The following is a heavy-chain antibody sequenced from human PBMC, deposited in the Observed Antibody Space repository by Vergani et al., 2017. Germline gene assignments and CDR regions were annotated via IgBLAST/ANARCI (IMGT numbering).Heavy chain of an antibody. J-gene: IGHJ4*02. CDR2: IRSKNDGGTA. V-gene: IGHV3-15*01. CDR1: GFTFSTYA. CDR3: YTDYHDY. D-gene: IGHD2-2*02. Sequence: EVHLEESGGGLVQPGGSLRLSCAASGFTFSTYAMTWVRQAPGKGLEWIGRIRSKNDGGTADYAAPLKGRFTISRDDSKDSAFLLVNNLKTEDTAVYFCYTDYHDYWGQGTLVTVSS.